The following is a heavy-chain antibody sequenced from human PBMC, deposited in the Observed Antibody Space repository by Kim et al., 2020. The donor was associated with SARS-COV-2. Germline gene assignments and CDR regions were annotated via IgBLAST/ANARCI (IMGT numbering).Heavy chain of an antibody. CDR3: AKYSGAYRTFDI. CDR1: GLIFTNYG. D-gene: IGHD1-26*01. CDR2: ISYLDNT. V-gene: IGHV3-30*18. J-gene: IGHJ3*02. Sequence: GGSLRLSCVASGLIFTNYGFHWVRQAPGKGLEWVAVISYLDNTYYADSVKGRFTISRDKSKNTLFLQMDNLRVEDTAMYYCAKYSGAYRTFDIWGQGTLVTVSS.